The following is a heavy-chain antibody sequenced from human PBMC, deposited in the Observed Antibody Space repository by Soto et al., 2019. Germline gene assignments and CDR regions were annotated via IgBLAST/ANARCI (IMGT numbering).Heavy chain of an antibody. CDR1: GFTFSTYW. V-gene: IGHV3-7*03. CDR2: INPDGREN. D-gene: IGHD1-26*01. CDR3: ASGGWETPI. J-gene: IGHJ4*02. Sequence: GGSLRLSCAASGFTFSTYWMSWVRQAPGKGLEWVATINPDGRENYYVDSVKGRFTISRNNAKKSLYLQMNSRTAEDTSVYYCASGGWETPIWGQGTLVTVSS.